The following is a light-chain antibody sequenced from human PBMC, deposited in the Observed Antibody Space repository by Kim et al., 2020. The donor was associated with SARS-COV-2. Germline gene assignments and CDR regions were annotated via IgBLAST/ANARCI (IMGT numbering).Light chain of an antibody. Sequence: ASVGDRVTITCQASQDIRNYLNWYQQKPGKAPKLLIYDASKLETGVPSRFSGSGSGTDFTLTISSLQPEDIATYYCQQFDNLPMFTFGRGTKLEIK. V-gene: IGKV1-33*01. J-gene: IGKJ2*01. CDR3: QQFDNLPMFT. CDR2: DAS. CDR1: QDIRNY.